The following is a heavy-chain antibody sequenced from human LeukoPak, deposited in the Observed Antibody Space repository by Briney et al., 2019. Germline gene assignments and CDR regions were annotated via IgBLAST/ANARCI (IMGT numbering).Heavy chain of an antibody. CDR2: INPKSGGT. Sequence: ASVKVSCKASGYTFTCYYMHWVRQAPGQGVEWMGWINPKSGGTNYAQKVQGRVTITRDTSISTPYMELSRLRSDDTAVSYCARQVAGTSFDAFDIWGQGTMVTVSS. V-gene: IGHV1-2*02. J-gene: IGHJ3*02. CDR3: ARQVAGTSFDAFDI. D-gene: IGHD6-19*01. CDR1: GYTFTCYY.